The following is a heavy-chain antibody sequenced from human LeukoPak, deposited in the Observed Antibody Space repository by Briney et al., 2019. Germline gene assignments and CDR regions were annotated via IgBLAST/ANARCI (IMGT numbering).Heavy chain of an antibody. CDR1: GFTFSSYG. CDR2: ISGSGTST. Sequence: PGGSLRLSCAASGFTFSSYGMSWVRQAPGKGLECVSVISGSGTSTYYADSVKGRFTISRDNAKKSLYLQMNSLRAEDTAVYYCARDDGGNFNDAFDIWGQGTMVTVSS. J-gene: IGHJ3*02. V-gene: IGHV3-23*01. D-gene: IGHD4-23*01. CDR3: ARDDGGNFNDAFDI.